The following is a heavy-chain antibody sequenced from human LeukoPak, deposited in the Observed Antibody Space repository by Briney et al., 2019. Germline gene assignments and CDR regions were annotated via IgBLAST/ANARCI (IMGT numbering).Heavy chain of an antibody. V-gene: IGHV1-69*13. D-gene: IGHD6-19*01. CDR1: GGTFSSYA. Sequence: ASVTVPCTASGGTFSSYAISWVRQAPGQGLEWMGGIIPIFGTANYAQKFQGRVTITADESTSTAYMELSSLRSEDTAVYYCARDHGGIAVAGTEMAYWGQGTLVTVSS. J-gene: IGHJ4*02. CDR2: IIPIFGTA. CDR3: ARDHGGIAVAGTEMAY.